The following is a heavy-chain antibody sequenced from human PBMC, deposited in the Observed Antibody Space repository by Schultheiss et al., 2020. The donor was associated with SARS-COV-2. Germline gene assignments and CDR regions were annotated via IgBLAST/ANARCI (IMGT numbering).Heavy chain of an antibody. CDR3: TREGGMKYDVLTGSRVHFDS. V-gene: IGHV3-23*01. CDR2: ISGSGGST. J-gene: IGHJ4*02. D-gene: IGHD3-9*01. CDR1: GFTFSSYA. Sequence: GGSLRLSCAASGFTFSSYAMHWVRQAPGKGLEWVSAISGSGGSTYYADSVKGRFTISRDNSKNTLYLQMNSLKTEDTAIYYCTREGGMKYDVLTGSRVHFDSWGQGALVTVSS.